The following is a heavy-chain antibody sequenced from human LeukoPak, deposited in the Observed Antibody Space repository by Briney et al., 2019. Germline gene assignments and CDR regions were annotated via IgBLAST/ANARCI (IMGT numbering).Heavy chain of an antibody. CDR1: GFTFNSRG. V-gene: IGHV3-33*01. J-gene: IGHJ5*02. CDR3: ARDLGNWNYGSCYFDP. Sequence: GGSLRLFCAASGFTFNSRGFHWVRQAPGKGLEGVAVIWFDGSKRYYAGSVKGRFTISRDYSKSTLYLQMNSLRVDDRAVYHCARDLGNWNYGSCYFDPWGQGTLVTVSP. CDR2: IWFDGSKR. D-gene: IGHD1-7*01.